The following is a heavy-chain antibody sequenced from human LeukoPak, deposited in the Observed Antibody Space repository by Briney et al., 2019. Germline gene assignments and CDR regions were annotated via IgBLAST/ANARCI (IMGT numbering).Heavy chain of an antibody. J-gene: IGHJ4*02. Sequence: ASVKVSCKASGGTFSSYAISWVRQAPGQGLEWMGRIIPILGIANYAQKFQGRVTITADKSTSTAYMELSSLRSEDTAVYYCARDRSSGWSSIYFDYWGQGTLVTVSS. CDR2: IIPILGIA. CDR1: GGTFSSYA. D-gene: IGHD6-19*01. CDR3: ARDRSSGWSSIYFDY. V-gene: IGHV1-69*04.